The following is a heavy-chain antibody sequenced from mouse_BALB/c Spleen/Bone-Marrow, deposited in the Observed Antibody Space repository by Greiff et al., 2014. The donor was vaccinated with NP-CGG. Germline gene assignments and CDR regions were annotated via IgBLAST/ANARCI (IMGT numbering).Heavy chain of an antibody. D-gene: IGHD1-1*01. CDR1: GYTFSSYW. CDR2: ILPGSGST. V-gene: IGHV1-9*01. Sequence: VKLQESGAELMKPGASVKVSCKATGYTFSSYWIEWVKQRPGRGLEWIGEILPGSGSTNYNEKFKGKATFTADTSSNTAYMQLSSLTSEDSAVYYCAREDIATVVEMDYWGQGTSVTVSS. J-gene: IGHJ4*01. CDR3: AREDIATVVEMDY.